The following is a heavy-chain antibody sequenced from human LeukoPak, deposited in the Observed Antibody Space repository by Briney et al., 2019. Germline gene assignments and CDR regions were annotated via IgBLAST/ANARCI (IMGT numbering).Heavy chain of an antibody. J-gene: IGHJ5*02. D-gene: IGHD3-3*02. CDR2: ISGSGGST. V-gene: IGHV3-23*01. CDR3: AKGLSISRLYWFDP. CDR1: GFTFSSYA. Sequence: PGGSLRLSCAASGFTFSSYAMSWVRQAPGKGLEWVSAISGSGGSTYYADSVKGRFTISRDNSKNTLYLQMNSLRAEDTAAYYCAKGLSISRLYWFDPWGQGTLVTVSS.